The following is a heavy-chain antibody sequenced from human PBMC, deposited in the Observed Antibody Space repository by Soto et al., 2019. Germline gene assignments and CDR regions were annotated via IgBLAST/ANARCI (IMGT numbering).Heavy chain of an antibody. J-gene: IGHJ6*02. CDR2: IWYDGIND. CDR1: GFIFSTFG. Sequence: QVQLVESGGGVVKPGRSRRLSCAASGFIFSTFGMNWVRRAPGKGLEWVALIWYDGINDDYENSVRGRFTISRDNSKNTLYLQMNSLRAEDTAVYYCARRLRFLEWAGMDVWGQGTTVTVSS. CDR3: ARRLRFLEWAGMDV. V-gene: IGHV3-33*01. D-gene: IGHD3-3*01.